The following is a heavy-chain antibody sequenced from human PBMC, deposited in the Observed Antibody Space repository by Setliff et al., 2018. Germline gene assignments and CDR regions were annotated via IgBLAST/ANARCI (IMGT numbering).Heavy chain of an antibody. CDR3: VRDSPSSLYNFWSGCSDY. J-gene: IGHJ4*02. V-gene: IGHV3-30*01. CDR2: ISYDGINK. Sequence: PGGSLRLSCAASGFTFNSYAMHWVRQAPGKGLEWLAVISYDGINKYYADSVRGRFTISRDNSKNTLFLQMNSLRTDDTAVFYSVRDSPSSLYNFWSGCSDYWGQGTLVTVSS. D-gene: IGHD3-3*01. CDR1: GFTFNSYA.